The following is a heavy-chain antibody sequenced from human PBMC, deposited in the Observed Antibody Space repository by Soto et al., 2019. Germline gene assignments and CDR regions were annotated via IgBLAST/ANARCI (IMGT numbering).Heavy chain of an antibody. D-gene: IGHD4-17*01. CDR2: IIPIFGTA. V-gene: IGHV1-69*06. Sequence: SVKVSCKASGGTFSSYAISWVRQAPGQGLEWMGGIIPIFGTANYAQKFQGRVTITADKSTSTAYMELSSLRSEDTAVYYCARVRGQTTVSYYYCYGMDVWGQGSTVTVSS. CDR1: GGTFSSYA. J-gene: IGHJ6*02. CDR3: ARVRGQTTVSYYYCYGMDV.